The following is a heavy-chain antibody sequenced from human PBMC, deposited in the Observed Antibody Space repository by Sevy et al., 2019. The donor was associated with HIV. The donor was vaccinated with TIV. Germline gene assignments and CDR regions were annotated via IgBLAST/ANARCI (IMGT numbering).Heavy chain of an antibody. D-gene: IGHD6-19*01. Sequence: GGSLRLSCAASGFTFSNAWMSWVRQAPGKGLEWVGRIKSKTDGGTTDYAAPVKGRFTISREDSKNTLYLQMNSLKTEDTAVYYCTARSTYPSSGWPFDYWGQGTLVTVSS. V-gene: IGHV3-15*01. CDR3: TARSTYPSSGWPFDY. CDR1: GFTFSNAW. J-gene: IGHJ4*02. CDR2: IKSKTDGGTT.